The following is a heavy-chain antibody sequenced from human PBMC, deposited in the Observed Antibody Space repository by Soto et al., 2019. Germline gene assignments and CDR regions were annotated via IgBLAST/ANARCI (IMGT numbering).Heavy chain of an antibody. V-gene: IGHV4-30-4*01. D-gene: IGHD3-22*01. J-gene: IGHJ4*02. CDR3: ARNYYDSSGYWPFDY. CDR2: IYYSGST. Sequence: SETLSLTCTVSGGSISSGDYYWSWIRQPPGKGLEWIGYIYYSGSTNYNPSLKSRVTISVDTSKNQFSLKLSSVTAADTAVYYCARNYYDSSGYWPFDYSGQGTLVTVSS. CDR1: GGSISSGDYY.